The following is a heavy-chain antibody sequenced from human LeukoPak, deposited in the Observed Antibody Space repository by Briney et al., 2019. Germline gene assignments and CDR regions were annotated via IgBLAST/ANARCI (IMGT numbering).Heavy chain of an antibody. D-gene: IGHD2-2*01. V-gene: IGHV3-30-3*01. CDR1: GFTFSSYA. Sequence: GGSLRLSCAASGFTFSSYAMHWVRQAPGKGLEWVAVISYDGSNKYYADSVKGRFTISRDNSKNTLYLQMNSLRSEDTAVYYCARQCSSTSCTDYWGQGALVTVSS. CDR2: ISYDGSNK. CDR3: ARQCSSTSCTDY. J-gene: IGHJ4*02.